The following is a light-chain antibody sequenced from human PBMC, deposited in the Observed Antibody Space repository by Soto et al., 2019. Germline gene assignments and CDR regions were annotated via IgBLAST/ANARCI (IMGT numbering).Light chain of an antibody. CDR2: GAS. V-gene: IGKV3-20*01. J-gene: IGKJ5*01. Sequence: DIVLTQSPGTLSLSPGERATLSCRASQSVSSSYLAWYQQKPGQAPRLLIYGASSRATGIPDRFSGSGSGTDFTLTISRLEPEDFAVYYCQQYGSSPINFGQGTRREIK. CDR3: QQYGSSPIN. CDR1: QSVSSSY.